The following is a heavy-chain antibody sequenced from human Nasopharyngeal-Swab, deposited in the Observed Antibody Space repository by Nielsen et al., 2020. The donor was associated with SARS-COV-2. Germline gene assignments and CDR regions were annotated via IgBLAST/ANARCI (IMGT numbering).Heavy chain of an antibody. CDR2: IYYSGST. CDR3: AGAEGHYDSSGYYRPALFDY. J-gene: IGHJ4*02. Sequence: RQAPGKGLEWIGHIYYSGSTNYNPSLKSRVTISVDTSKNQFSLKLSSVTAADTAVYYCAGAEGHYDSSGYYRPALFDYWGQGTLVTVSS. D-gene: IGHD3-22*01. V-gene: IGHV4-59*01.